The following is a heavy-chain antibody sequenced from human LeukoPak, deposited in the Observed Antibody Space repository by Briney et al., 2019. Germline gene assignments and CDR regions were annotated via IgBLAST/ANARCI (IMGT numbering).Heavy chain of an antibody. D-gene: IGHD3-22*01. Sequence: GGSLRLSCAASGFTFSSYAMIWVRQAPGKGLEWVSAISGSGGSTYYADSVKGRFTISRDNSKNTLYLQMNSLRAVDTAVYYCAKGMYYDSSGYPSWGQGTLVTVSS. CDR3: AKGMYYDSSGYPS. CDR1: GFTFSSYA. CDR2: ISGSGGST. V-gene: IGHV3-23*01. J-gene: IGHJ4*02.